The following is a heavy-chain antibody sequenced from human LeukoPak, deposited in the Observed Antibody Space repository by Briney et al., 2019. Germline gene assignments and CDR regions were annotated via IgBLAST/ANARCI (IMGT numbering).Heavy chain of an antibody. CDR3: VKDDSYYYDSGIYPY. V-gene: IGHV3-64*01. CDR2: ISSHGGAT. J-gene: IGHJ4*02. CDR1: GFAFSTYA. D-gene: IGHD3-10*01. Sequence: GGSLRLSCAASGFAFSTYAMYWVRQAAGKGLEYVSSISSHGGATYHANSVKGRFTVSRDNSKNTLYLQMGSLRAEDTAIYYCVKDDSYYYDSGIYPYWGQGTLVTVSS.